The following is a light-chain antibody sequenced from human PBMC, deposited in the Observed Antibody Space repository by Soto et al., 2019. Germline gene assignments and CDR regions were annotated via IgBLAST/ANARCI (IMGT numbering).Light chain of an antibody. CDR1: QSVSSY. J-gene: IGKJ5*01. V-gene: IGKV3-11*01. CDR3: QQRSNWS. Sequence: EIVLTQSPATLSLSPGERATLSCRASQSVSSYLAWYQQKPGQAPRLLIYDASNRATGIPARFSGSGSGTDFTITISSLEPQDCAVYYCQQRSNWSFGQGTRLEIK. CDR2: DAS.